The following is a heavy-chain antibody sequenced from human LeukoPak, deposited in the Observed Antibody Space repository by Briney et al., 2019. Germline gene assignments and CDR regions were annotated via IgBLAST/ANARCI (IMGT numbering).Heavy chain of an antibody. Sequence: PSETLSLTCTVSGGSISSESYFWGWIRQPPEKGLEWIGSIHYSGGTYYNPSLKSRVTIFVDTSKNQLSLKVSSVTAADTAVYYCARRRGYSLKDDFDIWGQGTMVTVSS. CDR3: ARRRGYSLKDDFDI. CDR1: GGSISSESYF. V-gene: IGHV4-39*01. CDR2: IHYSGGT. J-gene: IGHJ3*02. D-gene: IGHD5-18*01.